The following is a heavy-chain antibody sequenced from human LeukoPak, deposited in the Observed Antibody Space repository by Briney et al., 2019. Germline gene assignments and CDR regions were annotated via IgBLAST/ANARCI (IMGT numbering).Heavy chain of an antibody. CDR1: GGSISSDKW. V-gene: IGHV4-4*02. CDR3: AREPDYYDSSGYWDY. D-gene: IGHD3-22*01. Sequence: SETLSLTCAVSGGSISSDKWWSWVRQSPGKGLEWIGEIFSSGRTNYNPSLKSRVTISVDKSKNQFSLNLNSVTAADTAVYYCAREPDYYDSSGYWDYWGQGTLVTVSS. J-gene: IGHJ4*02. CDR2: IFSSGRT.